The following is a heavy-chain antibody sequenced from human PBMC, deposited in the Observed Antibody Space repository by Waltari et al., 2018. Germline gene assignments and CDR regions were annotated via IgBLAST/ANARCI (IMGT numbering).Heavy chain of an antibody. CDR1: GFTFSSYW. CDR2: INHDGSGK. Sequence: LRLSCAASGFTFSSYWMSWVRQAPGKGLEWLANINHDGSGKFFLGSVKGRFTISRDNAKNSVYLQMNSLTGEDTAVYYCATSLDAAGNDWGQGTLVTVSS. D-gene: IGHD5-18*01. CDR3: ATSLDAAGND. V-gene: IGHV3-7*01. J-gene: IGHJ4*02.